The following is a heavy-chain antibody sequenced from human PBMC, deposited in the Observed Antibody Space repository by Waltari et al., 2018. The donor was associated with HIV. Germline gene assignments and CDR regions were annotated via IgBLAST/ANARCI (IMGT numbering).Heavy chain of an antibody. D-gene: IGHD1-26*01. J-gene: IGHJ6*02. CDR2: INANTGGT. V-gene: IGHV1-2*02. CDR1: GFTFTGNY. CDR3: AREKKWGLDGMDV. Sequence: QDQLVQSGDEVKKPGASVKVSCKASGFTFTGNYIHWVRQAPGQGPEWMAWINANTGGTNSAQKFQGRVTGTRDTSGTTAFRGLSGLRYDDTAVYYGAREKKWGLDGMDVWGQGTTVIVSS.